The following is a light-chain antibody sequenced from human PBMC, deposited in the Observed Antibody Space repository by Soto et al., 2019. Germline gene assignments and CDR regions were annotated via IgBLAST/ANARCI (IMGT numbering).Light chain of an antibody. Sequence: EIVLTQSPGTLSLSPGERATLSCRASQSVSDSYLAWYQQTPGQAPRLLIYASSRATDIPDRFSGSGSGTDFTLTISRLEPEDFAVYYCQHYGTSGLFCPGTKVDIK. V-gene: IGKV3-20*01. J-gene: IGKJ3*01. CDR3: QHYGTSGL. CDR2: AS. CDR1: QSVSDSY.